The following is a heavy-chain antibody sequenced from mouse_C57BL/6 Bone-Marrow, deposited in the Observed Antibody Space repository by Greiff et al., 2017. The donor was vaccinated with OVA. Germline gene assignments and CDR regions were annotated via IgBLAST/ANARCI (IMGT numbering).Heavy chain of an antibody. Sequence: EVQLQQSGPELVKPGASVKIPCKASGYTFTDYNMDWVKQSHGKSLEWIGDINPNNGGTIYNQKFKGKATLTVDKSSSTAYMELRSLTSEDTAVYYCARSHHYGSSYGYAMDYWGQGTSVTVSS. V-gene: IGHV1-18*01. CDR1: GYTFTDYN. J-gene: IGHJ4*01. CDR3: ARSHHYGSSYGYAMDY. D-gene: IGHD1-1*01. CDR2: INPNNGGT.